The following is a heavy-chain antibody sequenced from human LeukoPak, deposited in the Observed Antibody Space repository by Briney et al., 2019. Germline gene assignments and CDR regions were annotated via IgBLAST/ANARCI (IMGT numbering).Heavy chain of an antibody. CDR3: ARHEPYDSSGSGPFFDY. J-gene: IGHJ4*02. CDR2: IYYSGST. V-gene: IGHV4-34*01. D-gene: IGHD3-22*01. Sequence: PSETLSLTCAVYGGSFSGYYWSWIRQPPGKGLEWIGSIYYSGSTYYNPSLKSRVTISVGTSKNQFSLKLSSVTAADTAVYYCARHEPYDSSGSGPFFDYWGQGTLVTVSS. CDR1: GGSFSGYY.